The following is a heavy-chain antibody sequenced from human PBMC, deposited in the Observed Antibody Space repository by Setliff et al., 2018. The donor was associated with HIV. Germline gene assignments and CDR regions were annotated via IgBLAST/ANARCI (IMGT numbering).Heavy chain of an antibody. CDR2: INPNGGST. CDR3: ASSNWQLVADH. V-gene: IGHV1-46*01. Sequence: ASVKVSSKASGYTFTDYYLHWVRQAPGQGPEWMGLINPNGGSTIYAQKFEDRLTVTSDTATTTLYMELRSLRFDDTAMYYCASSNWQLVADHWGQGTPVTVSS. J-gene: IGHJ5*02. D-gene: IGHD6-13*01. CDR1: GYTFTDYY.